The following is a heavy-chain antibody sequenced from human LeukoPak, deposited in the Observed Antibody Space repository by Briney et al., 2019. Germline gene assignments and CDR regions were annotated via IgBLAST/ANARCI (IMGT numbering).Heavy chain of an antibody. J-gene: IGHJ4*02. Sequence: GGSLRLSCAASGFTFSSYAMSWVRQAPGKGLEWVSAISSSGGYTFYADSVKGRFTISRDNSKNTLYLQMNSLRAEDMAVYYCSKPRYSSGWYRYYFDYWGQGTLVTVSS. V-gene: IGHV3-23*01. CDR3: SKPRYSSGWYRYYFDY. CDR2: ISSSGGYT. CDR1: GFTFSSYA. D-gene: IGHD6-19*01.